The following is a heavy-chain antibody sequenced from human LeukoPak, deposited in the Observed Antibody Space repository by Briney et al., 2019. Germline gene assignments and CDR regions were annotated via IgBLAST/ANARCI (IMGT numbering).Heavy chain of an antibody. CDR2: IKTRPAGDTT. Sequence: PGGSLRLSCAASGLTLKIAWMSWVRQAPGKGLEWVGRIKTRPAGDTTDYAAPVKGRFSISRDDSKNTLYLQMNSLKTEDAAIYYCTTEPLGYCSGGRCNPIWGQGTQVTVSS. D-gene: IGHD2-15*01. J-gene: IGHJ4*02. CDR1: GLTLKIAW. CDR3: TTEPLGYCSGGRCNPI. V-gene: IGHV3-15*01.